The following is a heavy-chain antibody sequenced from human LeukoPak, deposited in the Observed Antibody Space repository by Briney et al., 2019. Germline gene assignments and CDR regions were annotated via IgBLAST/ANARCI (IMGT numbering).Heavy chain of an antibody. CDR2: IWYDGSNK. V-gene: IGHV3-33*01. CDR3: AREGDGDYFDY. CDR1: GFTFSSYG. J-gene: IGHJ4*02. Sequence: GRSLRLSCAASGFTFSSYGMHWVRQAPGKGLEWVAVIWYDGSNKYYADSVKGRFTISRDNSKNTLYLQMSSLRAEDTAVYYCAREGDGDYFDYWGQGTLVTVSS. D-gene: IGHD4-17*01.